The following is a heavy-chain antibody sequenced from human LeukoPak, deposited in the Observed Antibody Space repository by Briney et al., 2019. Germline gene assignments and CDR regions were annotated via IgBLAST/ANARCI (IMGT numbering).Heavy chain of an antibody. CDR3: AKVRYDSSIYYFDY. D-gene: IGHD3-22*01. CDR1: GFTFSSYA. CDR2: IGGSGGST. Sequence: GGSLRLSCAASGFTFSSYAMSWVRQAPGKGLEWVSAIGGSGGSTYYADSVKGRFTISRDNSKNTLYLQMNSLRAEDTAVYYCAKVRYDSSIYYFDYWGQGTLVTVSS. J-gene: IGHJ4*02. V-gene: IGHV3-23*01.